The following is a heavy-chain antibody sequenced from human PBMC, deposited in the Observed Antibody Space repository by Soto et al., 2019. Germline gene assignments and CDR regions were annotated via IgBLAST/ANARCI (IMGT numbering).Heavy chain of an antibody. D-gene: IGHD3-22*01. CDR2: ISGSGGST. Sequence: PGGSLRLSCAASGFTFSSYAMSWVRQAPGKGLEWVSAISGSGGSTYYADSVKGRFTISRDNSKNTLYLQTNSLRAEDTAVYYCAKGTGYYDRVHGMDVWGQGTTVTVSS. J-gene: IGHJ6*02. V-gene: IGHV3-23*01. CDR1: GFTFSSYA. CDR3: AKGTGYYDRVHGMDV.